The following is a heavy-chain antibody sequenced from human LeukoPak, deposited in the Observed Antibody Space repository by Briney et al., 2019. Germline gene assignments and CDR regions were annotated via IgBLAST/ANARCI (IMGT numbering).Heavy chain of an antibody. CDR1: GFIFSSHA. J-gene: IGHJ4*02. CDR2: ISASGDAT. V-gene: IGHV3-23*01. Sequence: GGSLRLSCAASGFIFSSHAMSWVRQAPGKGLEWVSAISASGDATYYPDSVRGRFTISRDNNKNTLFLQMNSLRAEDTAVYYCAKWTYSGSYYDYWGQGTLVTVSS. D-gene: IGHD1-26*01. CDR3: AKWTYSGSYYDY.